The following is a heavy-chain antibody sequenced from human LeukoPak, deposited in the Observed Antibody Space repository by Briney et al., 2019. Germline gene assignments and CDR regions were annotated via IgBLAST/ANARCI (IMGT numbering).Heavy chain of an antibody. V-gene: IGHV4-30-4*01. CDR1: GGSISSGVYY. CDR2: IYYSGST. D-gene: IGHD2-15*01. Sequence: SETLSLTCTVSGGSISSGVYYWSWIRQPPGKGLEWIGYIYYSGSTYYNPSLKSRVTISVDTSKNQFSLKLSSVTAADTAVYYCARERMSLLDYWGQGTLVTVSS. CDR3: ARERMSLLDY. J-gene: IGHJ4*02.